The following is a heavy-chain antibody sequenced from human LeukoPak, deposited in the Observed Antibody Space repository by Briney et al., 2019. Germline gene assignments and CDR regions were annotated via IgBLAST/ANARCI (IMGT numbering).Heavy chain of an antibody. J-gene: IGHJ2*01. CDR3: VKLAAPGAIWYFDL. CDR1: GFTFSSYA. CDR2: ISSNGGST. D-gene: IGHD3-10*01. V-gene: IGHV3-64D*09. Sequence: GGSLRLSCAASGFTFSSYAMNWVRQAPGKGLKDVSAISSNGGSTYYADSVKGRFTISRDNSKNTLYLQMSSLRTEDSAIYYCVKLAAPGAIWYFDLWGRGTLVTVSS.